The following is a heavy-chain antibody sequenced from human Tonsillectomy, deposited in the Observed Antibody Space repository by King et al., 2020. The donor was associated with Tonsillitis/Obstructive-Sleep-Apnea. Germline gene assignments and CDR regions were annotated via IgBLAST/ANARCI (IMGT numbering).Heavy chain of an antibody. CDR1: GGSFSGYY. Sequence: VQLQQWGAGLLKPSETLSLTCAVYGGSFSGYYWSWIRQPPGKGLEWIGEINHSGSTNYNPSLKSRVTISVDTSKNQFSLKLSSVTAADTAVYYCAGYDFLSGYRFQHWGQGTLVTVSS. CDR2: INHSGST. J-gene: IGHJ1*01. CDR3: AGYDFLSGYRFQH. V-gene: IGHV4-34*01. D-gene: IGHD3-3*01.